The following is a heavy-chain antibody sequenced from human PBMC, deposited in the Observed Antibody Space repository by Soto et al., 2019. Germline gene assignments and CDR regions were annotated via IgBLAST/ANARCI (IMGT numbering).Heavy chain of an antibody. CDR2: IIPIFGTA. J-gene: IGHJ6*02. CDR3: ARTRYSSSWYGNYYYYGMDV. CDR1: GGTFSSYA. V-gene: IGHV1-69*13. Sequence: SVKVSCKASGGTFSSYAISWVRQAPGQGLEWMGGIIPIFGTANYAQKFQGRVTITADESTSTAYMEPSSLRSEDTAVYYCARTRYSSSWYGNYYYYGMDVWGQGTTVTVSS. D-gene: IGHD6-13*01.